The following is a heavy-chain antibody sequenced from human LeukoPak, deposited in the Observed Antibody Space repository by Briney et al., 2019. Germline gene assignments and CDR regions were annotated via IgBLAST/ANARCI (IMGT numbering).Heavy chain of an antibody. J-gene: IGHJ4*02. CDR1: GFTFSSYA. D-gene: IGHD6-19*01. CDR2: ISYDGSNK. Sequence: GGSLRLSCAASGFTFSSYAMHWVRQAPGKGLEWVAVISYDGSNKYYADSVKGRFTISRDNSKNTLYLQMNSLRAEDTAVYYCARDKYSSGWYYFDYWGQGTLVTVSS. V-gene: IGHV3-30*04. CDR3: ARDKYSSGWYYFDY.